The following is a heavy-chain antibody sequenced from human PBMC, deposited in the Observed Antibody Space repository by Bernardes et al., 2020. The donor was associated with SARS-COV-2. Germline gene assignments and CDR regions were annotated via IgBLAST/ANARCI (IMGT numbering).Heavy chain of an antibody. J-gene: IGHJ4*02. CDR2: ISYDGTTK. Sequence: GGSLRLSCAASGLTFSTYAMHWVRQAPGKGLEWVAIISYDGTTKYNADSVKGRFTITRDNSKNTLFLQMNSLTTEDTAVYYCAREWEEYTSSLFDFWGQGTLVTVSS. CDR1: GLTFSTYA. CDR3: AREWEEYTSSLFDF. D-gene: IGHD6-6*01. V-gene: IGHV3-30-3*01.